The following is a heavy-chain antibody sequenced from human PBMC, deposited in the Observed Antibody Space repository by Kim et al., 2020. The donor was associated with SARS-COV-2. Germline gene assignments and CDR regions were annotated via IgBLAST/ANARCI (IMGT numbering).Heavy chain of an antibody. V-gene: IGHV4-59*12. D-gene: IGHD2-15*01. Sequence: YNTSRQSRVTITLDTAKGHLSLKLNSVTAADTAVYYCAGRDGSNWPFDYWGQGTLVTVSS. CDR3: AGRDGSNWPFDY. J-gene: IGHJ4*02.